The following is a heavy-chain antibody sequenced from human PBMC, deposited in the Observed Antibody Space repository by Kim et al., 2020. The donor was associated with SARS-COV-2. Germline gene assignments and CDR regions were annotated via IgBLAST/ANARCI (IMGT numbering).Heavy chain of an antibody. CDR3: AKNNQGRTFGGVIVIPAGYYYGMDV. CDR2: ISWDGGST. D-gene: IGHD3-16*02. J-gene: IGHJ6*02. V-gene: IGHV3-43D*03. CDR1: GFTFDDYA. Sequence: GGSLRLSCAASGFTFDDYAMHWVRQAPGKGLEWVSLISWDGGSTYYADSVKGRFTISRDNSKNSLYLQMNSLRAEDTALYYCAKNNQGRTFGGVIVIPAGYYYGMDVVGQGPTVTVSS.